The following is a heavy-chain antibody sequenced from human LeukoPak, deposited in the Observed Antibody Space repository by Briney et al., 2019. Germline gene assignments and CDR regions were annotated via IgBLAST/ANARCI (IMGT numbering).Heavy chain of an antibody. J-gene: IGHJ3*02. CDR1: GFTFSSYS. Sequence: GGSLRLSCAASGFTFSSYSMNWVRQAPGKGLEWVSAISGSGGSTYYADSVKGRFTISRDNSKNTLYLQMNSLRAEDTAVYYCAKAGEAAAEPDAFDIWGQGTMVTVSS. V-gene: IGHV3-23*01. CDR3: AKAGEAAAEPDAFDI. D-gene: IGHD6-13*01. CDR2: ISGSGGST.